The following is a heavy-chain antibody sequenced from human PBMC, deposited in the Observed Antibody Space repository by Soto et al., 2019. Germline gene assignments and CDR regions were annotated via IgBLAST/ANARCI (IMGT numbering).Heavy chain of an antibody. CDR2: IYYSGST. CDR1: GGSISSGGYY. V-gene: IGHV4-31*03. CDR3: ARDLSGLYLAP. D-gene: IGHD2-15*01. Sequence: TSETLSLTCTVSGGSISSGGYYWSWIRQRPGKGLEWIGYIYYSGSTYYNPSLKSRVTISIDTSKNQFSLKLSSVTAADTAVYYCARDLSGLYLAPWGQGTLVTVSS. J-gene: IGHJ5*02.